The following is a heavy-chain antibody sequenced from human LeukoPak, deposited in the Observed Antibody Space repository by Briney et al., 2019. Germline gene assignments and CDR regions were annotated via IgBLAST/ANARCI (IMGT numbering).Heavy chain of an antibody. CDR2: ISYDGSNK. Sequence: GGSLRLSCAASGFTFSSYGMHWVRQAPGKGLEWVAVISYDGSNKYYADSVKGRFTISRDNSKNTLYLQMNSLRAEDTAVYCCATNSVPGIAAAGRRALYDYWGQGTLVTVSS. CDR1: GFTFSSYG. CDR3: ATNSVPGIAAAGRRALYDY. D-gene: IGHD6-13*01. V-gene: IGHV3-30*03. J-gene: IGHJ4*02.